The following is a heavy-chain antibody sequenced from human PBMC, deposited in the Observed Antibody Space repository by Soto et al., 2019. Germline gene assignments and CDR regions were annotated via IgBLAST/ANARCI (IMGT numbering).Heavy chain of an antibody. D-gene: IGHD2-21*01. Sequence: EVQLVESGVGLVQPGGSLRLSCAASGFTFSSYAMHWVRQAPGKGLEYVSAITRNGGNTDYASSVKGRFTISRDNSQNTLYLQMGSMRAEDMAVYYCARRIPFGYGMDVWGQGTTVNVSS. J-gene: IGHJ6*02. V-gene: IGHV3-64*01. CDR2: ITRNGGNT. CDR1: GFTFSSYA. CDR3: ARRIPFGYGMDV.